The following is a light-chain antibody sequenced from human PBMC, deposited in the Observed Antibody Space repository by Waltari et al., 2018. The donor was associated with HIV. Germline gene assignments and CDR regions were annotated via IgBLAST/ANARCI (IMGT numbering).Light chain of an antibody. CDR2: RNN. V-gene: IGLV1-47*01. CDR3: AAWDDSLSGVL. Sequence: QSVLTQPPSASGAPGQRVTMSCSGSSANSGGNYVYWYQHLPGSAPTLLISRNNNRPSGVPDRFSGSKSGTSASLAISGLRSEDEADYYCAAWDDSLSGVLFGGGTKLTVL. CDR1: SANSGGNY. J-gene: IGLJ3*02.